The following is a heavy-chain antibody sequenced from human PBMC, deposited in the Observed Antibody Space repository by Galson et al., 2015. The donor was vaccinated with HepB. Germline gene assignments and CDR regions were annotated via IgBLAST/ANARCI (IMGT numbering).Heavy chain of an antibody. CDR1: GFTFSNYG. V-gene: IGHV3-64D*06. CDR3: VKDREYSNSPPRFDY. J-gene: IGHJ4*02. CDR2: ISSNGGST. D-gene: IGHD6-6*01. Sequence: SLRLSCAASGFTFSNYGMHWVRQAPGKGLEYVSAISSNGGSTYYADSVKGRFTISRDNSKNTLFLQMSSLRAEDTAVYYCVKDREYSNSPPRFDYWGQGTLVTVSS.